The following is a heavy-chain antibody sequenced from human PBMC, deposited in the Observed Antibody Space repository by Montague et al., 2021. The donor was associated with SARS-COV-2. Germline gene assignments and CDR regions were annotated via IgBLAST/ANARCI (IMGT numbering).Heavy chain of an antibody. CDR1: GASMSDHY. D-gene: IGHD3-10*01. Sequence: SETLSLTCTVSGASMSDHYWAWIRQPPGKGLEWLAYIYYSGGINSNASLKSRVSMSVDTSKNQFSLKLTSVTAADTAVYHCARAVSVRRAVNWFDPWGQGTLVTVSS. CDR2: IYYSGGI. CDR3: ARAVSVRRAVNWFDP. V-gene: IGHV4-59*11. J-gene: IGHJ5*02.